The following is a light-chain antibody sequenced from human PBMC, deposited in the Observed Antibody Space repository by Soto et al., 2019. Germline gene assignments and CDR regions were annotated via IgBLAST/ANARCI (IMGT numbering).Light chain of an antibody. CDR1: QSVNSY. V-gene: IGKV3-20*01. CDR2: GAS. Sequence: EIVLTQSPGTLSLSPGERATLSCRASQSVNSYLAWYQQKVGQAPRLLIYGASSRATGIPDRFSGSGSGTDFTLTFSRLDPEDFAVYYCQQYGRSPGTFGQGTKVEIK. CDR3: QQYGRSPGT. J-gene: IGKJ1*01.